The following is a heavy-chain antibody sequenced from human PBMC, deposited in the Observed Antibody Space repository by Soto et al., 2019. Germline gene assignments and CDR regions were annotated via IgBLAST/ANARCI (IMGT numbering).Heavy chain of an antibody. D-gene: IGHD3-3*01. Sequence: GGSLRLSCAASGFTFSSYWMSWVRQAPGKGLEWVANIKQDGSEEYYVDSVKGRFTISRDNAKNSLYLQMNSLRAEDTAVYYCAREHYDFWSGYYRDYYYYYMDVWGKGTTVTVSS. CDR1: GFTFSSYW. V-gene: IGHV3-7*01. CDR3: AREHYDFWSGYYRDYYYYYMDV. CDR2: IKQDGSEE. J-gene: IGHJ6*03.